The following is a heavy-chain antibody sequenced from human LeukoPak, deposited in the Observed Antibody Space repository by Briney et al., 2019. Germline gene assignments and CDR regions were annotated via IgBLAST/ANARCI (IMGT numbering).Heavy chain of an antibody. CDR2: IFYSGST. CDR1: GGSISSSSYY. J-gene: IGHJ3*02. CDR3: AREYLRLDAFDI. V-gene: IGHV4-39*07. D-gene: IGHD4-17*01. Sequence: SETLSLTCTVSGGSISSSSYYWGWIRQPPGKGLEWIANIFYSGSTYYNPSLKSRVTISVDTSKNQFSLKLSSVTAADTAVYYCAREYLRLDAFDIWGQGTMVTVSS.